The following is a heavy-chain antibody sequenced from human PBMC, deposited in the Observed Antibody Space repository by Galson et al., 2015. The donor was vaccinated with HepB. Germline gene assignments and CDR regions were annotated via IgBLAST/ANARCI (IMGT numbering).Heavy chain of an antibody. CDR2: ISSSSSYI. CDR1: GFTFSSYS. J-gene: IGHJ5*02. V-gene: IGHV3-21*01. Sequence: SLRLSCAASGFTFSSYSMNWVRQAPGKGLEWVSSISSSSSYIYYADSVKGRFTISRDNAKNSLYLQMNSLRAEDTAVYYCFGRIVVVPAARNWFDPWGQGTLVTVSS. D-gene: IGHD2-2*01. CDR3: FGRIVVVPAARNWFDP.